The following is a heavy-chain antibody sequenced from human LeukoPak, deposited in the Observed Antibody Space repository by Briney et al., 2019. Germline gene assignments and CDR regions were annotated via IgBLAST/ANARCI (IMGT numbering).Heavy chain of an antibody. J-gene: IGHJ6*03. CDR3: ARDQLYCSSTSCLHYYYYYMDV. Sequence: GGSLRLSCAASGFTFSSYSMNWVRQAPGKGLEGVSSISSSSSYIYYADSVKGRFTISRDNAKNSLYLQMNSLRAEDTAVYYCARDQLYCSSTSCLHYYYYYMDVWGKGTTVTVSS. V-gene: IGHV3-21*01. CDR1: GFTFSSYS. CDR2: ISSSSSYI. D-gene: IGHD2-2*01.